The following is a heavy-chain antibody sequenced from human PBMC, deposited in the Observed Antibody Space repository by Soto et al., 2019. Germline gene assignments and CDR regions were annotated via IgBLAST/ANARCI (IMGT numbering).Heavy chain of an antibody. D-gene: IGHD5-12*01. CDR3: AREIKMATITRAFDI. J-gene: IGHJ3*02. V-gene: IGHV3-21*01. CDR1: GFTFSSYS. Sequence: LRLSCAASGFTFSSYSMNWVRQAPGKGLEWVSSISSSSSYIYYADSVKGRFTISRDNAKNSLYLQMNSLRAEDTAVYYCAREIKMATITRAFDIWGQGTMVTVSS. CDR2: ISSSSSYI.